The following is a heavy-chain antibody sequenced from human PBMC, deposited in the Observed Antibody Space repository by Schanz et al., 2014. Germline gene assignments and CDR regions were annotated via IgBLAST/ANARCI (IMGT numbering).Heavy chain of an antibody. Sequence: QVQLVQSGSELKKPGASVKVSCKASGYMYTSHFLHWVRQAPGQGLEWMGRINPNTGGTNFAQKFQGRVTMTRDTSITTAYMDLSGLTSDDTAVYYCARDRDQWDGNYLDYWGQGTLVTVSS. CDR2: INPNTGGT. CDR3: ARDRDQWDGNYLDY. CDR1: GYMYTSHF. V-gene: IGHV1-2*06. D-gene: IGHD1-26*01. J-gene: IGHJ4*02.